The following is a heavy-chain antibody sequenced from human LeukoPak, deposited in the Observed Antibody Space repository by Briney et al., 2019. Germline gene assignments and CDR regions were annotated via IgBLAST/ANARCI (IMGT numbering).Heavy chain of an antibody. J-gene: IGHJ5*02. D-gene: IGHD6-13*01. CDR3: ARVQIAAAGTWGADNWFDP. CDR2: IYYSGST. CDR1: GYSISSGYY. V-gene: IGHV4-61*01. Sequence: SETLSLTCTVSGYSISSGYYWGWIRQPPGKGLEWIGYIYYSGSTNYNPSLKSRVTISVDTSKNQFSLKLSSVTAADTAVYYCARVQIAAAGTWGADNWFDPWGQGTLVTVSS.